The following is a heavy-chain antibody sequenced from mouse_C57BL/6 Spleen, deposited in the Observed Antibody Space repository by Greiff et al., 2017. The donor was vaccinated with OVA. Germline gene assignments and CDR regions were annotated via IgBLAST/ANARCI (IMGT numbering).Heavy chain of an antibody. J-gene: IGHJ3*01. CDR3: TRDGGPTVVDGFAY. V-gene: IGHV5-9-1*02. CDR1: GFTFSSYA. D-gene: IGHD1-1*01. CDR2: ISSGGDYI. Sequence: EVKLVESGEGLVKPGGSLKLSCAASGFTFSSYAMSWVRQTPEKRLEWVAYISSGGDYIYYADTVKGRFTVSRDNARNTLYLQMSSLKSEDTAMYYCTRDGGPTVVDGFAYWGQGTLVTVSA.